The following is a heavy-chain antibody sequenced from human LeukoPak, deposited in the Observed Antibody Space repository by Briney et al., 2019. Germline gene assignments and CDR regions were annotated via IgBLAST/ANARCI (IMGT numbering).Heavy chain of an antibody. Sequence: GGSLRLSCAASGFTFSSYAMSWVRQAPGKGLEWVAVISYDGSNKYYADSVKGRFTISRDNSKNTLYLQMNSLRAEDTAVYYCAREGGYSSSWFDYWYFDLWGRGTLVTVSS. CDR1: GFTFSSYA. D-gene: IGHD6-13*01. V-gene: IGHV3-30*01. CDR2: ISYDGSNK. CDR3: AREGGYSSSWFDYWYFDL. J-gene: IGHJ2*01.